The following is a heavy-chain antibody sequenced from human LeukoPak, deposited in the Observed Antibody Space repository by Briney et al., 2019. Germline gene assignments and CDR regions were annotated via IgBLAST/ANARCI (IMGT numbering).Heavy chain of an antibody. D-gene: IGHD3-10*01. CDR2: IYYSGST. CDR1: GGSVSSGSYY. Sequence: SETLSLTCTVSGGSVSSGSYYWSWIRQPPGTGLEWIGYIYYSGSTNYNPSLKSRVTISVDTSKNQFSLKLSSVTAADTAVYYCARAGGSGSYYTLFDYWGQGTLVTVSS. CDR3: ARAGGSGSYYTLFDY. J-gene: IGHJ4*02. V-gene: IGHV4-61*01.